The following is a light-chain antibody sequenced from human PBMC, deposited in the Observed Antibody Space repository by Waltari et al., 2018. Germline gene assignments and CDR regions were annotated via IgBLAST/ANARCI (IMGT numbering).Light chain of an antibody. CDR3: MQALQTPRT. V-gene: IGKV2-28*01. J-gene: IGKJ1*01. Sequence: DIVMTQSPLSLPVTPGEPASIPCRSSQSLLHSNGKNYLDWYLQKPGQSPQVLIYLGSNRASGVPDRFSGSGSGTDFTLEISRVEAEDVGVYYCMQALQTPRTFGQGTKVEIK. CDR1: QSLLHSNGKNY. CDR2: LGS.